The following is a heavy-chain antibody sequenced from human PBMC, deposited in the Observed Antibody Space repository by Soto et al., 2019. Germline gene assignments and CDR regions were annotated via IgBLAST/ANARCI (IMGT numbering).Heavy chain of an antibody. CDR3: ATSDSWLF. D-gene: IGHD5-12*01. V-gene: IGHV3-11*01. Sequence: QVQLVESGGGLVKPGGSLRLSCVASGFSFSDYYMTWIRQAPGKGLTWLAYISSSGDTRNYADSVKGRFTISRDNAKNSLYLQRNSLRAEDTAVYYCATSDSWLFWGQGTLVAVSS. CDR2: ISSSGDTR. CDR1: GFSFSDYY. J-gene: IGHJ4*02.